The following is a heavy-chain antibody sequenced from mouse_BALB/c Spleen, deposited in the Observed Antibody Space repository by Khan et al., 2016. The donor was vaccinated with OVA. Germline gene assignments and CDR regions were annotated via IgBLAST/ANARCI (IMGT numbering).Heavy chain of an antibody. CDR2: ISYSGST. Sequence: VQLQQSGPGLVKPSQSLSLTCTVTGYSITSGYGWKWIRQFPGNKLEWMGYISYSGSTNYNPSLKSRISITRDTSKNQFFLQLNSVTTEDTATYYCARTARIKSWGQGTTLTVSS. CDR1: GYSITSGYG. CDR3: ARTARIKS. V-gene: IGHV3-2*02. D-gene: IGHD1-2*01. J-gene: IGHJ2*01.